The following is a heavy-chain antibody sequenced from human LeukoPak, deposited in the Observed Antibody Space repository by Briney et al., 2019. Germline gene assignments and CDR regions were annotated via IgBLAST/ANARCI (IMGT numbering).Heavy chain of an antibody. J-gene: IGHJ4*02. CDR3: ARALSLYSNYGY. D-gene: IGHD4-11*01. Sequence: ASVKVSCKASGYTFTGYYMHWVRQAPGQGLEWMGWINPNSGGTNYAQKFQGRVTMTSDTSISTAYMELSRLRSDDTAVYYCARALSLYSNYGYWGQGTLVTVSS. V-gene: IGHV1-2*02. CDR1: GYTFTGYY. CDR2: INPNSGGT.